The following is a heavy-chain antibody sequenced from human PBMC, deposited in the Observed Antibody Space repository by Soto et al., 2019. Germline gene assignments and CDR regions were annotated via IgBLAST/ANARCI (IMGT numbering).Heavy chain of an antibody. CDR1: GGSFSGYY. CDR2: INHSGGT. D-gene: IGHD2-2*01. J-gene: IGHJ5*02. CDR3: ARDIVVVPAASPNWFDP. Sequence: SETLSLTCAVYGGSFSGYYWSWIRQPPGKGLEWIGEINHSGGTNYNPSLKSRVTISVDTSKNQFSLKLSSVTAADTAVYYCARDIVVVPAASPNWFDPWGQGTLVTVSS. V-gene: IGHV4-34*01.